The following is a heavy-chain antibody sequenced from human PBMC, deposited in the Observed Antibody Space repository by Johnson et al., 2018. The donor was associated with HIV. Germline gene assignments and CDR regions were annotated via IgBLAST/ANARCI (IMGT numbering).Heavy chain of an antibody. Sequence: VQLVESGGGLVQPGGSLRLSCAASAFTFSNYEMNWVRQAPGKGLEWVSYISSSGSTIYYADSVKGRFTISRDNSKNTLYLQMNSLRPEDTAVYYCARVSLAYSYGYDALDIWGQGTMVTVSS. CDR3: ARVSLAYSYGYDALDI. J-gene: IGHJ3*02. V-gene: IGHV3-48*03. CDR1: AFTFSNYE. D-gene: IGHD5-18*01. CDR2: ISSSGSTI.